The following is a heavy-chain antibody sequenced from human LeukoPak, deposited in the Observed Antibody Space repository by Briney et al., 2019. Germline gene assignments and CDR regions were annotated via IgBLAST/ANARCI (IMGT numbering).Heavy chain of an antibody. Sequence: GGSLRLSCVGSGFTFDDVAMHWVRQAPGRGLEWVSLISGDGVATYCGASLKGRFTISRDNSKNSLYLQMNSLRVEDTALYYCAKGNGDFSHFYNGMDVWGRGTTVTVSS. J-gene: IGHJ6*02. D-gene: IGHD4-17*01. CDR2: ISGDGVAT. CDR3: AKGNGDFSHFYNGMDV. V-gene: IGHV3-43*02. CDR1: GFTFDDVA.